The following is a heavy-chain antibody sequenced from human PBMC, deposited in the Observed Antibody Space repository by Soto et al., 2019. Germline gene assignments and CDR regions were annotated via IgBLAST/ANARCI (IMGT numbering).Heavy chain of an antibody. Sequence: VQLLESGGGLVQPGGSLRLSCAASGFTFSSYAMGWVRQAPGKGLEWVSAISGSDGSTYYADSVKGRFTVSRDNSKNTLYLQMNSLRAEDTAVYYCAKLPPHDFWSGYPYFDYWGQGTLVTVSP. D-gene: IGHD3-3*01. CDR2: ISGSDGST. CDR1: GFTFSSYA. CDR3: AKLPPHDFWSGYPYFDY. J-gene: IGHJ4*02. V-gene: IGHV3-23*01.